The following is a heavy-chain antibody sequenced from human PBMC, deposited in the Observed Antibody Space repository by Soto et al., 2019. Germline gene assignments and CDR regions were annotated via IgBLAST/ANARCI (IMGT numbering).Heavy chain of an antibody. CDR2: IYWDDDK. J-gene: IGHJ4*02. CDR1: GFSLSTSGVG. D-gene: IGHD3-10*01. Sequence: QITLKESGPTLVKPTQTLTLTCTFSGFSLSTSGVGVGWIRQPPGKALEWLALIYWDDDKRYSPSLKSRLTITKDTSKNQVVLTMTNMDPVDTATYSCAHSVPMVRGVIIPYYFDYWGQGTLVTVSS. V-gene: IGHV2-5*02. CDR3: AHSVPMVRGVIIPYYFDY.